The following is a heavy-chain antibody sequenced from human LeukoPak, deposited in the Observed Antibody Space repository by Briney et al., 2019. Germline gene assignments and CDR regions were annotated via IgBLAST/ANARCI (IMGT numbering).Heavy chain of an antibody. CDR1: GYIFTSYW. J-gene: IGHJ4*02. Sequence: GESLKISCKGSGYIFTSYWIGWVRQMPGKGLEWRGIIYPGDSDTRYSPSFQGLVTISADKSITTAYLQWSSLRASDTAMYYCARHIGLTTRYLDYWGQGTLVTVSS. D-gene: IGHD4/OR15-4a*01. V-gene: IGHV5-51*01. CDR3: ARHIGLTTRYLDY. CDR2: IYPGDSDT.